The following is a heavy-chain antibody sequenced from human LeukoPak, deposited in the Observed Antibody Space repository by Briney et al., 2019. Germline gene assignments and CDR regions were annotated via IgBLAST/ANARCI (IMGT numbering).Heavy chain of an antibody. CDR1: GGSISSYY. V-gene: IGHV4-59*01. Sequence: SETLSLTCTVSGGSISSYYWSWIRQPPGKGLEWIGYIYYSGSTNYNPPLKSRVTISVDTSKNQFSLKLSSVTAADTAVYYCARELRDGSSWFHIDYWGQGTLVTVSS. J-gene: IGHJ4*02. D-gene: IGHD6-13*01. CDR3: ARELRDGSSWFHIDY. CDR2: IYYSGST.